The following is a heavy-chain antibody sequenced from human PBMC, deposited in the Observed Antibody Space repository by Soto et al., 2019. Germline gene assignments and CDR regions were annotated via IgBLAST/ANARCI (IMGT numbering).Heavy chain of an antibody. Sequence: SETLSLPSAVSGVPTRPGGYSWSCIRQPPGKGLEWIGYIYHSGSTYYNPSLKSRVTISVDRSKNQFSLKLSSVTAADTAVYYCARVPDRWGQGTLVTVS. V-gene: IGHV4-30-2*01. D-gene: IGHD2-2*01. CDR1: GVPTRPGGYS. CDR2: IYHSGST. CDR3: ARVPDR. J-gene: IGHJ5*02.